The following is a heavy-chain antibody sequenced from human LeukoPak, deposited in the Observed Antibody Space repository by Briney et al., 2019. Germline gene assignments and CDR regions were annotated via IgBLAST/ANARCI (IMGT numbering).Heavy chain of an antibody. Sequence: ASVKVSCKASGYTFTGYYIHWVRQAPGQGLEWMGWINPNSGGTNYAQKFQGRVTMTRDTSISTAYMELSRLRSDDTAVYYCARDDDYGDYYFDYWGQGTLVTVSS. CDR3: ARDDDYGDYYFDY. J-gene: IGHJ4*02. D-gene: IGHD4-17*01. CDR1: GYTFTGYY. CDR2: INPNSGGT. V-gene: IGHV1-2*02.